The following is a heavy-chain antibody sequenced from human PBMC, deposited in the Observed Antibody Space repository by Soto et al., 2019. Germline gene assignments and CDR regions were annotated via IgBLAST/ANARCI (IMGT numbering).Heavy chain of an antibody. D-gene: IGHD2-8*01. CDR3: ERVDPLIGYWFDP. V-gene: IGHV4-59*01. Sequence: SETLSLTCTVSCGSISSYYWSWIRQPPGKGLEWIGYIYYSGSTNYNPSLKSRVTISVDTSKNQFSLKLSSVTAADTAVYYCERVDPLIGYWFDPWGQGTLVTVSS. CDR1: CGSISSYY. CDR2: IYYSGST. J-gene: IGHJ5*02.